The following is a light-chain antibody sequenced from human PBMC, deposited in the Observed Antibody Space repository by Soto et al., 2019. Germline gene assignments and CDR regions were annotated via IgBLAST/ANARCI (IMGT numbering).Light chain of an antibody. V-gene: IGKV1-39*01. CDR2: DAS. Sequence: DIQITQSPSSLSATVGDRVTITCRASQTIGKYLNWYQQQPGKVPKLLIYDASYLQSGVQSRFSGSGSGTEFNITISSLQSEDFAVYYCQXYNNWPGGAFGQGTK. CDR3: QXYNNWPGGA. J-gene: IGKJ1*01. CDR1: QTIGKY.